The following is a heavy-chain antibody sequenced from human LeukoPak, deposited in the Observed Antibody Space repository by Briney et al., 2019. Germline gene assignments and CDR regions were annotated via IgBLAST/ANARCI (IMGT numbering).Heavy chain of an antibody. J-gene: IGHJ4*02. Sequence: GGSLRLSCAASGFTFSSYAMSWVRQAPGKGLEWVSAISGSGGSTYYADSMKGRFSISRDNSKSTLYLQMNSLRAEDTAVYYCAKEGDILAGYAGFDYWGQGTLVTVSS. D-gene: IGHD3-9*01. V-gene: IGHV3-23*01. CDR1: GFTFSSYA. CDR2: ISGSGGST. CDR3: AKEGDILAGYAGFDY.